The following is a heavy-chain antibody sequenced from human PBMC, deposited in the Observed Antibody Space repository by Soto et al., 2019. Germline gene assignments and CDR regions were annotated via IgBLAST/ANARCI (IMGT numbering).Heavy chain of an antibody. CDR3: ASSDCSSTSCYFDY. CDR1: GGSISSYY. J-gene: IGHJ4*02. D-gene: IGHD2-2*01. CDR2: IYYSGST. Sequence: SETLSLTCTVSGGSISSYYWSWIRQPPGKGLEWIGYIYYSGSTNYNPSLKSRVTISVDTSKNQFSLKLSSVTAADTAVYYCASSDCSSTSCYFDYWGQGTLVTVSS. V-gene: IGHV4-59*01.